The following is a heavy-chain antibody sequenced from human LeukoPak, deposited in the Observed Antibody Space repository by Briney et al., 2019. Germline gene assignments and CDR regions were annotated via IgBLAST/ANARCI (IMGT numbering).Heavy chain of an antibody. J-gene: IGHJ5*02. CDR2: ISSSSSTI. CDR1: GFTFSSYS. D-gene: IGHD3-22*01. CDR3: ARMVRITMIVVAVNWFDP. Sequence: PGGSLRLSCAASGFTFSSYSMNWVRQAPGKGLEWVSYISSSSSTIYYADSVKGRFTISRDNAKNSLYLQMNSLRAEDTAVYYCARMVRITMIVVAVNWFDPWGQGTLVTVSS. V-gene: IGHV3-48*01.